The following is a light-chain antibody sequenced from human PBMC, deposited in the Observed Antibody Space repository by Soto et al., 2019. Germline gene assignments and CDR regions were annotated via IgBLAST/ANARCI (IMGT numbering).Light chain of an antibody. CDR3: QQFNNYPWT. V-gene: IGKV1-9*01. CDR1: QGISSY. Sequence: IQLTQSPSSLSASVGDRVTITCRASQGISSYLAWYQQKPGKAPKLLIYAASTLESGVPSRFSGSGSGTEFTLTISSLQPDDSATYYCQQFNNYPWTFGQGTKVDIK. CDR2: AAS. J-gene: IGKJ1*01.